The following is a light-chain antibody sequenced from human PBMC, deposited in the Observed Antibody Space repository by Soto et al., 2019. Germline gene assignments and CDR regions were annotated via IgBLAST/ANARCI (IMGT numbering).Light chain of an antibody. Sequence: DIQLTQSPSFLSASVGDRVTITCRASQGINIFLAWFQQKPGKAPNLLISAASTLQSGVPSRFSGSGSETEFTLTITSLQPEDSATYYCQQRNSYPSTFGQGTKVDIK. CDR2: AAS. CDR3: QQRNSYPST. V-gene: IGKV1-9*01. CDR1: QGINIF. J-gene: IGKJ2*01.